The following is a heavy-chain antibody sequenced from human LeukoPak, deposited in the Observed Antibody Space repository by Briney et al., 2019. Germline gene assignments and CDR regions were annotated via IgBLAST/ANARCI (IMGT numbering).Heavy chain of an antibody. D-gene: IGHD2-15*01. J-gene: IGHJ4*02. V-gene: IGHV1-24*01. CDR2: FDPEDGET. Sequence: GASVNVSCKVCGYTLTELSMHWVRQAPGEGLEWMGGFDPEDGETIYAQKFQGRVTMTEDTSTDTAYMELSSLSYEETAVYYCAPMEGKRDCSGGSCYGFFDYWGQGTLVTVSS. CDR3: APMEGKRDCSGGSCYGFFDY. CDR1: GYTLTELS.